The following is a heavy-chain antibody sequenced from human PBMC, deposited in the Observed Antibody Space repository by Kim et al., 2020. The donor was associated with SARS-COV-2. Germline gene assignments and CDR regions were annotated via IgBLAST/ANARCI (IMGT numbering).Heavy chain of an antibody. Sequence: VTVKSRITIHPDTSKNQSSLQLNSVTPEDTAVYYCATDNLLSSGWYYFDYWGQGTLVTVSS. V-gene: IGHV6-1*01. J-gene: IGHJ4*02. CDR3: ATDNLLSSGWYYFDY. D-gene: IGHD6-19*01.